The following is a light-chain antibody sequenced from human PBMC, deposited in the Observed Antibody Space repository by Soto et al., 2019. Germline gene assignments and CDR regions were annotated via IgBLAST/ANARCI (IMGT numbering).Light chain of an antibody. J-gene: IGKJ5*01. CDR1: QSVSSSY. Sequence: SGFTKYTRTLSLSPGERATLPCRAIQSVSSSYLAWYQQKPGQAPRLLIYDASNRATGIPARFSGSGSGTDFTLTISSLEPEDFAVYYCQQRSNWPPITFGQGTRPAIK. V-gene: IGKV3-11*01. CDR2: DAS. CDR3: QQRSNWPPIT.